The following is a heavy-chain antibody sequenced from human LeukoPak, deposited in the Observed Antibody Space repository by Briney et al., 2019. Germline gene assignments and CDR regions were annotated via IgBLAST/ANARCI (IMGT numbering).Heavy chain of an antibody. CDR3: ARGLRTYYDFWSGYSDDAFDI. J-gene: IGHJ3*02. Sequence: SVKVSCKASGGTFSSYAISWVRQAPGQGLEWMGRIIPILGIANYAQKFQGRVTITADKSTSTAYMELSSLRSEDTAVYHCARGLRTYYDFWSGYSDDAFDIWGQGTMVTVSS. D-gene: IGHD3-3*01. CDR1: GGTFSSYA. V-gene: IGHV1-69*04. CDR2: IIPILGIA.